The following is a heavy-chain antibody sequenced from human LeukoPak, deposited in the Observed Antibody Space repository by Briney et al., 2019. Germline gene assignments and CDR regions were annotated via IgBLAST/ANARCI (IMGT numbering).Heavy chain of an antibody. CDR2: INQDGSEK. D-gene: IGHD3-22*01. Sequence: GSLRLSCAASGFTFSSYWMSWVRQEPGKGLEWVANINQDGSEKYSVDSVKGRFTISRDNAKNSLYLQMNSLRAEDTAVYYCAREYYSDSSGSDYWGQGTLVTVSS. CDR3: AREYYSDSSGSDY. J-gene: IGHJ4*02. V-gene: IGHV3-7*05. CDR1: GFTFSSYW.